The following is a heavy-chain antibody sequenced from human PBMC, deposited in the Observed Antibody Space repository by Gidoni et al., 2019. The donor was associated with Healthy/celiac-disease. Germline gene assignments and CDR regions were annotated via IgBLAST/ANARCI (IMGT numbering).Heavy chain of an antibody. CDR3: ARDQLEVDYGDYVAFDI. CDR2: IIPIFGTA. D-gene: IGHD4-17*01. V-gene: IGHV1-69*01. J-gene: IGHJ3*02. Sequence: QVQLVQSGAEVTKPGSSVQVSCKASCGTFSSYAISWVRQAPGQGLEWMGGIIPIFGTANYAQKFQGRVTITADESTSTAYMELSSLRSEDTAVYYCARDQLEVDYGDYVAFDIWGQGTMVTVSS. CDR1: CGTFSSYA.